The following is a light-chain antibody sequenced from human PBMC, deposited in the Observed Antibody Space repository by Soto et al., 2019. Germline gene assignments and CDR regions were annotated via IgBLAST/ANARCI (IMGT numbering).Light chain of an antibody. Sequence: DIQMTQSPPSLSASVGDRVTISCRASLGIANYVLWYQQRPGKVPKLLIYGASSLLSGVPSRFSGSGSGTDFTLTISSLQPDDVGTYYCQKYNSAMWTLGQGTKVDIK. CDR2: GAS. J-gene: IGKJ1*01. CDR3: QKYNSAMWT. V-gene: IGKV1-27*01. CDR1: LGIANY.